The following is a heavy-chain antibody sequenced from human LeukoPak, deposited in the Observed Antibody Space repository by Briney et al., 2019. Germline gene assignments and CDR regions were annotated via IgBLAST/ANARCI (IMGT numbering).Heavy chain of an antibody. J-gene: IGHJ4*02. Sequence: SVKVSCKASGGTFSSYAISWVRQAPGQGLEWMGGIIPIFGTANYAQKFQGRVTITADESTSTAYMELSSLRSEDTAVYYCARSVRRRLTGSEFDYWGQGTLVTVSS. CDR2: IIPIFGTA. V-gene: IGHV1-69*01. D-gene: IGHD3-9*01. CDR1: GGTFSSYA. CDR3: ARSVRRRLTGSEFDY.